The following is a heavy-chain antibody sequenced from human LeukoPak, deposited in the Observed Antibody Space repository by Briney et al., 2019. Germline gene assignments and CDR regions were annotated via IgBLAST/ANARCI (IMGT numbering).Heavy chain of an antibody. V-gene: IGHV3-23*01. J-gene: IGHJ4*02. CDR1: GFTFRNYA. CDR2: ISGSSSTT. Sequence: PGGSLRLSCPASGFTFRNYAMRWVRQAPGEGLVWVSTISGSSSTTSYADSVKGRVTISRDKSKNTLYLQMNRLRAEDTAVYYCAKVGLRLGGDYWGQGTLVTVSS. D-gene: IGHD3-16*01. CDR3: AKVGLRLGGDY.